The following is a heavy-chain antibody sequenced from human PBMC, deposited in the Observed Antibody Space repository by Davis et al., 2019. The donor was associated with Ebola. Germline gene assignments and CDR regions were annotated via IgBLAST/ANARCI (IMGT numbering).Heavy chain of an antibody. Sequence: GESLKISCKGSGYSFTSYWIGWVRQMPGKGLEWMGIIYPGDSDTRYSPSFQGQVTISADKSISTAYLQWSSLKASDTAMYYCARQAARTTVRFWAAFDIWGQGTMVTVSS. D-gene: IGHD4-11*01. CDR1: GYSFTSYW. J-gene: IGHJ3*02. CDR2: IYPGDSDT. V-gene: IGHV5-51*01. CDR3: ARQAARTTVRFWAAFDI.